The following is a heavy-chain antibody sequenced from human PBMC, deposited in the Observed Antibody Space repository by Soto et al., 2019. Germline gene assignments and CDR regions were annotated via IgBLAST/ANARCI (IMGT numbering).Heavy chain of an antibody. V-gene: IGHV1-69*06. CDR3: ARKVASSDDAFDI. J-gene: IGHJ3*02. Sequence: QLHLVQSGAEVKKPGSSVKVSCKASGGTFSSYTINWVRQAPGQGLEWLGGIIPMFGTLYYAQKFQGRLTIAADSSTSTAYMVLSTLRSDDTAVYYCARKVASSDDAFDIWGQGTMVTVSS. CDR2: IIPMFGTL. D-gene: IGHD6-6*01. CDR1: GGTFSSYT.